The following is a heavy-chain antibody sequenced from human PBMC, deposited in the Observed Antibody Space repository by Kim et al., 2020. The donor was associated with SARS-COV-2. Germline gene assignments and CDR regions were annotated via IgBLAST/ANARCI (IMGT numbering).Heavy chain of an antibody. D-gene: IGHD2-15*01. J-gene: IGHJ6*02. V-gene: IGHV7-4-1*02. CDR3: ASSAGIAATYHYYYGMDV. Sequence: ASVKVSCKASGYTFTSYAMNWVRHAPGQGLEWMGWINTNTGNPTYAQGFTGRYVFSLDTSVSTAYLQISSLKAEDTAVYYCASSAGIAATYHYYYGMDVWGQGTTVTVSS. CDR1: GYTFTSYA. CDR2: INTNTGNP.